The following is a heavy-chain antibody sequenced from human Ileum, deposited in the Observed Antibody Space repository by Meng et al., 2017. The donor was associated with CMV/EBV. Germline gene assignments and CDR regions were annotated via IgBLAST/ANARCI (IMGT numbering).Heavy chain of an antibody. CDR1: GFTFNYYW. V-gene: IGHV3-74*01. D-gene: IGHD6-6*01. CDR2: IKSDGSKT. J-gene: IGHJ4*02. CDR3: TRDAGSSTSMDY. Sequence: GESLKISCAASGFTFNYYWMHWVRQVPGKGLVWVSRIKSDGSKTEYADSVRGRFTISRDNAKNTLYLVMNTLRVEDTAVYYCTRDAGSSTSMDYWGQGTLVTVSS.